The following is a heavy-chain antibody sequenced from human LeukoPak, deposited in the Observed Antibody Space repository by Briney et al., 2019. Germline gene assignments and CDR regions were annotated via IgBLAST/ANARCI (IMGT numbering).Heavy chain of an antibody. CDR2: MNPNSGNT. CDR1: GYTFTSYD. V-gene: IGHV1-8*01. CDR3: AKSGYSYGYYLDY. Sequence: ASVKVSCKASGYTFTSYDINWVRQATGQGLEWMGWMNPNSGNTGYAQKFQGRVTMTRNTSISTAYMELSSLRSEDTAVYYCAKSGYSYGYYLDYWGQGTLVTVSS. J-gene: IGHJ4*02. D-gene: IGHD5-18*01.